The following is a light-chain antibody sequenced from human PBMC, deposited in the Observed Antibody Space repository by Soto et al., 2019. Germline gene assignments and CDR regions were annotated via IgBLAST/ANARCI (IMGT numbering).Light chain of an antibody. CDR3: FSYAGDSVYV. Sequence: QSALAQPASVSGSPGQSITISCTGTNSDVGSYNLVSWFQQHPGKAPKLVIYEVTKRPSGVSDRFSGSKSGNTASLTISGLQAEDEADYYCFSYAGDSVYVFGTGTKV. CDR2: EVT. J-gene: IGLJ1*01. CDR1: NSDVGSYNL. V-gene: IGLV2-23*02.